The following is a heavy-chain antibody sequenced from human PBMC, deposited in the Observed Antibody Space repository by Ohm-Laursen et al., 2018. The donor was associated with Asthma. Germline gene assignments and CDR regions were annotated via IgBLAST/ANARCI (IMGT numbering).Heavy chain of an antibody. CDR3: ARGGSSGWPYYYYYGMDV. CDR1: GFTFSSYG. J-gene: IGHJ6*02. CDR2: ISYDGSNK. Sequence: SLRLSCAASGFTFSSYGMHWVRQAPGKGLEWVAVISYDGSNKYYADSMKGRFTISRDNSKNTLYLQMNSLRAEDTAVYYCARGGSSGWPYYYYYGMDVWGQGTTVTVSS. D-gene: IGHD6-19*01. V-gene: IGHV3-30*03.